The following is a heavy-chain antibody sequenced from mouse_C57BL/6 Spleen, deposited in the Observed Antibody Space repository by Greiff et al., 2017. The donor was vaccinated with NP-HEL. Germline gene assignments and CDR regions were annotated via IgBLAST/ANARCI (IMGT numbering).Heavy chain of an antibody. J-gene: IGHJ3*01. Sequence: QVQLQQSGPELVKPGASVKISCKASGYAFSSSWMNWVKQRPGKGLEWIGRIYPGDGDTNYNGKFKGKATLTADKSSSTAYMQRSSLTSEDSAVYFCARWVDSSGSFAYWGQGTLVTVSA. CDR3: ARWVDSSGSFAY. CDR2: IYPGDGDT. D-gene: IGHD3-2*02. CDR1: GYAFSSSW. V-gene: IGHV1-82*01.